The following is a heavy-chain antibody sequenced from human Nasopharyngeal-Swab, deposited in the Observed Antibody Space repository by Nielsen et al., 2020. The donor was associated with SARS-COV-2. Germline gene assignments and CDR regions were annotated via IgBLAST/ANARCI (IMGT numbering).Heavy chain of an antibody. CDR2: ISGSADST. Sequence: GGSLRLSCAASGFTFRSYAMSWVRQAPGKGLEWISAISGSADSTDSAVSVKGRFTISRDNSKNTVYLQMNRLRAEDTAIYYCASGLQLWPYWGQGTLVTVSS. CDR3: ASGLQLWPY. D-gene: IGHD1-1*01. V-gene: IGHV3-23*01. CDR1: GFTFRSYA. J-gene: IGHJ4*02.